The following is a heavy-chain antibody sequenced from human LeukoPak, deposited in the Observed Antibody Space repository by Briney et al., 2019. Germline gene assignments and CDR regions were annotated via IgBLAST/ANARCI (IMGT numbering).Heavy chain of an antibody. CDR1: GFTFDDHG. CDR2: INWNGGST. V-gene: IGHV3-20*04. D-gene: IGHD3-9*01. J-gene: IGHJ3*02. Sequence: GGSLRLSCAASGFTFDDHGMSWVRQAPGKGLEWVSGINWNGGSTGYADSVKGRFTISRDNAKNSLYLQMNSLRAEDTALYYCAREMRVYDILTGYYTVAFDIWGQGTMVTVSS. CDR3: AREMRVYDILTGYYTVAFDI.